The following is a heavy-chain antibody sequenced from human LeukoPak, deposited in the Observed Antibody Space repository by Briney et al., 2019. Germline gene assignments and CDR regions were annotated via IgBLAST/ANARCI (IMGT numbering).Heavy chain of an antibody. Sequence: ASVKVSCKVSGYTLTELSMHWVRQAPGKGLEWMGGFDPEDGETIYAQKFQGRVTITADKSTSTAYMELSSLRSDDTAVYYCARDDNYGIFVNVDYWGQGTLVTVSS. CDR1: GYTLTELS. CDR3: ARDDNYGIFVNVDY. J-gene: IGHJ4*02. CDR2: FDPEDGET. D-gene: IGHD4-11*01. V-gene: IGHV1-24*01.